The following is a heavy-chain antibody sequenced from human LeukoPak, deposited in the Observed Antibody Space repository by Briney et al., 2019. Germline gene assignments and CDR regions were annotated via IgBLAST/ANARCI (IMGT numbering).Heavy chain of an antibody. Sequence: SVKVSCKASGGTFSSYVISWVRQAPGQGLEWMGGIIPIFGTANYTQKFQGRVTITADESTSTAYMELSSLRSEDTAVYYCARDSEIRVVPAAILPGAFDIWGQGTMVTVSS. D-gene: IGHD2-2*02. CDR3: ARDSEIRVVPAAILPGAFDI. V-gene: IGHV1-69*01. CDR2: IIPIFGTA. CDR1: GGTFSSYV. J-gene: IGHJ3*02.